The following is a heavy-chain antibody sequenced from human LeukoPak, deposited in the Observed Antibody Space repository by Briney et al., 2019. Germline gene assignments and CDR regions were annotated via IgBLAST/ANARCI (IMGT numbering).Heavy chain of an antibody. Sequence: ASVKVSCKPSGYTFSNYGISWVRQAPGQGLEWMGWITAYNGNRLYAQRFQGRITLTTDTSTSTSYMELRSLEHDDTAIYYCARDNDKVVDHWGQGTLVTVSS. CDR1: GYTFSNYG. D-gene: IGHD1-1*01. CDR3: ARDNDKVVDH. CDR2: ITAYNGNR. J-gene: IGHJ4*01. V-gene: IGHV1-18*01.